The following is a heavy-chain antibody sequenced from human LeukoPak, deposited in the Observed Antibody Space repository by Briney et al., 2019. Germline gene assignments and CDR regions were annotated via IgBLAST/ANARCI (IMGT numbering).Heavy chain of an antibody. Sequence: GGSLRLSCAASGFTFSSYGMSWVRLAPGKGLEWVSAISGSGGSTYYADSVKGRFTISRDNSKNTLYLQMNGLRAEDTAVYYCARDLEGSGSFYRPSYDYWGQGTLVTVSS. J-gene: IGHJ4*02. CDR3: ARDLEGSGSFYRPSYDY. CDR2: ISGSGGST. CDR1: GFTFSSYG. V-gene: IGHV3-23*01. D-gene: IGHD3-10*01.